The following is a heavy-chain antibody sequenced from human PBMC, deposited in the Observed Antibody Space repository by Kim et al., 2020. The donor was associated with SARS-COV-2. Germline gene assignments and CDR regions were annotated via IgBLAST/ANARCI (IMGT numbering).Heavy chain of an antibody. Sequence: GGSLRLSCAASGFTVSSNYMSWVRQAPGKGLEWVSVIYSGGSTYYADSVKGRFTISRDTSKNTLYLQMNSLRAEDTAVYYCARGRVGPTGTTRGYYYYGMDVCGPGTTVTVSS. J-gene: IGHJ6*01. CDR3: ARGRVGPTGTTRGYYYYGMDV. CDR2: IYSGGST. D-gene: IGHD1-1*01. CDR1: GFTVSSNY. V-gene: IGHV3-66*01.